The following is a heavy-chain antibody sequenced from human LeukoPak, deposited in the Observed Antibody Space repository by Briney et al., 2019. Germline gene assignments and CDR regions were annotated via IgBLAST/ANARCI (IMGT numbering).Heavy chain of an antibody. CDR3: ARDGGGDRSYYYGMDV. CDR2: IYYSGST. D-gene: IGHD2-21*02. V-gene: IGHV4-34*01. CDR1: GGSFSGYY. Sequence: PSGTLSLTCAVYGGSFSGYYWGWIRQPPGKGQEWIGSIYYSGSTYYNPSLKSRVTISVDTSKNQFSLKLSSVTAADTAVYYCARDGGGDRSYYYGMDVWGQGTTVTVSS. J-gene: IGHJ6*02.